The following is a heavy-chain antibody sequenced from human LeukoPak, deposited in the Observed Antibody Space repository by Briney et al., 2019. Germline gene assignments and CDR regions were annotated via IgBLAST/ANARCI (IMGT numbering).Heavy chain of an antibody. CDR2: IYTSGST. V-gene: IGHV4-61*02. Sequence: SQTLSLTCTVSGGSISSGSYYWSWLRQPAGKGLEWIGRIYTSGSTNYNPSLKSRVTISVDTSKNQFSLKLSSVTAADTAVYYCAREVPAARIFDYWGQGTLVTVSS. D-gene: IGHD2-2*01. CDR1: GGSISSGSYY. J-gene: IGHJ4*02. CDR3: AREVPAARIFDY.